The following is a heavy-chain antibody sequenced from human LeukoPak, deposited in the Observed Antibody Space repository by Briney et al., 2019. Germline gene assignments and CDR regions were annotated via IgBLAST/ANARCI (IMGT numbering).Heavy chain of an antibody. J-gene: IGHJ4*02. V-gene: IGHV3-48*03. CDR2: ISSSGSTI. CDR3: AREKASTTGTTDYDY. CDR1: GFTFSSYE. Sequence: GGSLRLSCAASGFTFSSYEMNWVRQAPGKGLEWVSYISSSGSTILYADSVKGRFTISRDNAKNSLFLQMNSLRAGDTAVYCCAREKASTTGTTDYDYWGQGTLVTVSS. D-gene: IGHD1-1*01.